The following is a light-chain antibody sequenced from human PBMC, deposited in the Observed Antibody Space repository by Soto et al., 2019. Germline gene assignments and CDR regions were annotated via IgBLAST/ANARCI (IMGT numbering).Light chain of an antibody. Sequence: EIVLTQSPATLSLSPGERATLSCRASQSVSSYLAWYQQKPGQAPRLLIYDASNRATGIPARFSGSGSGTDFTLTISSLEPEAVAVYYCQQRSNWPPITFGQGTRLEIK. CDR2: DAS. J-gene: IGKJ5*01. V-gene: IGKV3-11*01. CDR3: QQRSNWPPIT. CDR1: QSVSSY.